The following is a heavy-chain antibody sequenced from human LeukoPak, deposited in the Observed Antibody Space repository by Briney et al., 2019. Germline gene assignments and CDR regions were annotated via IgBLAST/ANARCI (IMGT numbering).Heavy chain of an antibody. V-gene: IGHV5-51*01. D-gene: IGHD6-6*01. Sequence: GESLKISCKGSGYSFTSYWIAWVRQMPGKGLEWMGIIFPGDSDTTYSPSFQGQVTISADKSISTAYLQWSSLKASDTAMYYCARQLDQAHIDYWGQGTLVTASS. CDR3: ARQLDQAHIDY. CDR1: GYSFTSYW. J-gene: IGHJ4*02. CDR2: IFPGDSDT.